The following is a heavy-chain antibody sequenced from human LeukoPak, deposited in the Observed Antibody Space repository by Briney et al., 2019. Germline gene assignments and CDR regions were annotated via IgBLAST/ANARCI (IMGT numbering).Heavy chain of an antibody. Sequence: HPGGSLRLSCAASGFTFSSYGMHWVRQAPGKGLEWVAVIWYDGSNKYYADSVKGRFTISRDNSKNTLYLQMNSLRAEDTAVYYCANGGSMAHEKIHNWGQGTLVTVSS. CDR3: ANGGSMAHEKIHN. D-gene: IGHD2/OR15-2a*01. CDR1: GFTFSSYG. CDR2: IWYDGSNK. V-gene: IGHV3-33*06. J-gene: IGHJ4*02.